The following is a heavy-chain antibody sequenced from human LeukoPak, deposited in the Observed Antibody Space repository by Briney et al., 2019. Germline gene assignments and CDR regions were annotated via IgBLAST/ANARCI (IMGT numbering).Heavy chain of an antibody. CDR2: ISGSSSYI. CDR3: ARDWKRFDY. J-gene: IGHJ4*02. Sequence: GGSLRLSCAASGFTFSGYDMNWVRQAPGKGLEWVSSISGSSSYIYYADSMKGRFTISRDNGKNSLYLQMNSLRAEDTAVYYCARDWKRFDYWGQGTLVTVSS. D-gene: IGHD1-1*01. V-gene: IGHV3-21*01. CDR1: GFTFSGYD.